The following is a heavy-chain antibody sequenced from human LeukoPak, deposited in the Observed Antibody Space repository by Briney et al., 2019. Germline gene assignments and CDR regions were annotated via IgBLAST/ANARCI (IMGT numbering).Heavy chain of an antibody. J-gene: IGHJ6*04. V-gene: IGHV4-38-2*02. CDR2: IDYSGST. CDR3: ARDVDV. Sequence: SETLSLTCTVSGYSISSGYYWGWIRQPPGKGLEWIGYIDYSGSTNYYPSLKSRVTISVDTSKNQFSLKLSSVTAADTAVYYCARDVDVWGKGTTVTVSS. CDR1: GYSISSGYY.